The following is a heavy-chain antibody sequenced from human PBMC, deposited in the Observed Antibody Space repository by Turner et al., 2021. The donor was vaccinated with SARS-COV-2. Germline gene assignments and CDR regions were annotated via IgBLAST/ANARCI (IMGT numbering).Heavy chain of an antibody. D-gene: IGHD1-26*01. J-gene: IGHJ3*02. CDR3: ARDMSPVGRDAFDI. Sequence: QVQLVESGGGVVQPGRSLRLSRAASGFTFSSYGMHWVRQAPGKGLEWVAVIWYDGSNEYYADSVKGRFTISRDNSKNTLYLQMNSLRAEDTAVYYCARDMSPVGRDAFDIWGQGTMVTISS. CDR1: GFTFSSYG. CDR2: IWYDGSNE. V-gene: IGHV3-33*01.